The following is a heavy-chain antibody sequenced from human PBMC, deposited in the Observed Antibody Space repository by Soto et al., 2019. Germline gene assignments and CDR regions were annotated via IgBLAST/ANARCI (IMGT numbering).Heavy chain of an antibody. D-gene: IGHD3-3*01. CDR2: ISGSGGST. CDR3: ANSDDFWYLPKGVAFDI. Sequence: VGSLRLSCASSVFTFSSYAMSCVRQSPGKWLEWVSAISGSGGSTYYADSVKGRFTISRDNSKNTLCLQMNSLRAEDTAVYYCANSDDFWYLPKGVAFDIWGQGTMVNVSS. J-gene: IGHJ3*02. V-gene: IGHV3-23*01. CDR1: VFTFSSYA.